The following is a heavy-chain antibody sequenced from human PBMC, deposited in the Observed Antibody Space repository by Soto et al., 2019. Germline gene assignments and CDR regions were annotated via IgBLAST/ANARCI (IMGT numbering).Heavy chain of an antibody. CDR3: ARDKGIAAAGTWWFDP. J-gene: IGHJ5*02. CDR2: IYYSGST. V-gene: IGHV4-59*01. Sequence: SETLSLPCTVAGGSSSSYDWRWIRQPPGKGLEWIGYIYYSGSTNYNPSLKSRVTISVDTSKNQFSLKLSSVTAADTAVYYCARDKGIAAAGTWWFDPWGQGTLVTVSS. D-gene: IGHD6-13*01. CDR1: GGSSSSYD.